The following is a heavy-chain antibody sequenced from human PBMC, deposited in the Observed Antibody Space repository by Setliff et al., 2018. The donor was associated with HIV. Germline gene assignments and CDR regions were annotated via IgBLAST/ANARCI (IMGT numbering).Heavy chain of an antibody. CDR2: INWNGGST. V-gene: IGHV3-20*04. CDR3: AKDGHRRSDYSNYDDY. CDR1: GFTFDDYG. D-gene: IGHD4-4*01. Sequence: LRLSCAASGFTFDDYGMSWVRQAPGKGLEWVSGINWNGGSTGYADSVKGRFTFSRDNGKNSLYLQMNSLRAEDTALYFCAKDGHRRSDYSNYDDYWGQGTLVTVSS. J-gene: IGHJ4*02.